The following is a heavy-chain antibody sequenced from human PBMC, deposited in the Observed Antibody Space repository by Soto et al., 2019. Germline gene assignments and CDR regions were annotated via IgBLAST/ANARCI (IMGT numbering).Heavy chain of an antibody. Sequence: QVQLVQSGAEVKKPGASVQVSCQASGYTFTSYYMHWVRQAPGQGLEWMGIINPSGGSTSYAQKFQGRVTMTRDTYTSTVYMELSSLRSEDTAVYYCARSGIVATIPFDYWGQGTLVTVSS. CDR3: ARSGIVATIPFDY. V-gene: IGHV1-46*01. CDR2: INPSGGST. D-gene: IGHD5-12*01. CDR1: GYTFTSYY. J-gene: IGHJ4*02.